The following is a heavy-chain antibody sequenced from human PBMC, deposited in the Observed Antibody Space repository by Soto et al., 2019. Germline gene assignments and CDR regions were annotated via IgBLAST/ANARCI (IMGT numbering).Heavy chain of an antibody. CDR2: ISGSGGST. V-gene: IGHV3-23*01. CDR3: AKDPVREVIKGFDP. D-gene: IGHD3-10*01. CDR1: GLTFVGLA. J-gene: IGHJ5*02. Sequence: VFMRLPYAAAGLTFVGLAVRCVSQAQGKGLEWVSAISGSGGSTYYADSVKGRFTISRDNSKNTLYLQMNSLRAEDTAVYYYAKDPVREVIKGFDPLGKGTLVIVSS.